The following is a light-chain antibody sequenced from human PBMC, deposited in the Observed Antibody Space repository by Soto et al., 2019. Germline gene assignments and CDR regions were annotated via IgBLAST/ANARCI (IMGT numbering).Light chain of an antibody. J-gene: IGKJ4*01. V-gene: IGKV1-12*01. CDR2: SAS. Sequence: DLQMTQSPSSVSASVGDRVTITCRASQAISSWLAWYQQKPGRAPKLLIYSASSLQNGAPSRFSGSGSGTDFTLTITSLQPEDTAIYFCQQARSFPLTFGGGTKVEIK. CDR1: QAISSW. CDR3: QQARSFPLT.